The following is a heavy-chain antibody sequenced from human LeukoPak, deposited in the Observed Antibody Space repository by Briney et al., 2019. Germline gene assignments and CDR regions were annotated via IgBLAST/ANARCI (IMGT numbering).Heavy chain of an antibody. CDR3: ARSGGPFFGVAERANYYYYYIDV. D-gene: IGHD3-3*01. CDR2: ISPGDSDT. CDR1: GYSFTSYW. Sequence: GESLKISCKGSGYSFTSYWIGWVRQLPGKGLEWMRIISPGDSDTSYNPSFQGQVTISADKSISTAYLQWSSLKASDTAMYYCARSGGPFFGVAERANYYYYYIDVWGKGTTVTVSS. V-gene: IGHV5-51*01. J-gene: IGHJ6*03.